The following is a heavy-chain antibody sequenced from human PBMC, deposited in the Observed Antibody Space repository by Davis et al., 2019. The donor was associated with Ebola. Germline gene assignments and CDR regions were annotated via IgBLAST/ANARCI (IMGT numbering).Heavy chain of an antibody. CDR3: AKDTSNIWFDI. D-gene: IGHD1-26*01. CDR1: GFVFRNYV. V-gene: IGHV3-23*01. J-gene: IGHJ3*02. CDR2: LGTSADT. Sequence: GESLKISCAASGFVFRNYVMSWVRQAPGKGLEWVSTLGTSADTYYADSVKGRFTISRDNSKNTLYLQMSSLRVEDTAIYYCAKDTSNIWFDIWGQGTNVTVSS.